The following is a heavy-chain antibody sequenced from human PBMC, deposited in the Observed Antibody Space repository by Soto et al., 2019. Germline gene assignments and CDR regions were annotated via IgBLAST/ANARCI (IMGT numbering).Heavy chain of an antibody. CDR3: TTDPPIVADGYYFDY. Sequence: EVQLVESGGGLVKPGGSLRLSCAASGFTFSNAWMSWVRQAPGKGLEWVGRIKSKTDGGTTDYAAPVKGRFTISRDDSKYTLYLQMNSLKTEDTAVYYCTTDPPIVADGYYFDYWGQGTLVTVSS. CDR1: GFTFSNAW. CDR2: IKSKTDGGTT. J-gene: IGHJ4*02. V-gene: IGHV3-15*01. D-gene: IGHD5-12*01.